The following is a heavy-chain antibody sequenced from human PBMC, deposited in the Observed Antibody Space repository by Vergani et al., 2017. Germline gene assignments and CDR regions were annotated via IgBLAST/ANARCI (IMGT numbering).Heavy chain of an antibody. V-gene: IGHV3-23*01. D-gene: IGHD7-27*01. CDR1: GFTFSSYA. J-gene: IGHJ5*02. CDR3: AKALPKNWGNNWFDP. Sequence: EVQLLESGGGLVQPGGSLRLSCAASGFTFSSYAMSWVRQAPGKGLEWVSAIGGSGGSTYYADSVKGRFTISRDNSKNTLYLQMNSLRAEDKAVYYCAKALPKNWGNNWFDPWGQGTLVTVSS. CDR2: IGGSGGST.